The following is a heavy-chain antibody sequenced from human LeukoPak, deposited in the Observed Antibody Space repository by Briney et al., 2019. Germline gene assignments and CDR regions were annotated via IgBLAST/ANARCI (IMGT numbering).Heavy chain of an antibody. J-gene: IGHJ4*02. V-gene: IGHV3-11*01. CDR2: ISSSGSTI. Sequence: GGSLRLSCAASGFTFSDYYMSWIRQAPGKGLEWVSYISSSGSTIYYADSVKGRFTISRDNAKNSLYLQMNSLRAEDTAVYYCGVATSFDGTDYWGQGTLVTVSS. CDR3: GVATSFDGTDY. D-gene: IGHD5-12*01. CDR1: GFTFSDYY.